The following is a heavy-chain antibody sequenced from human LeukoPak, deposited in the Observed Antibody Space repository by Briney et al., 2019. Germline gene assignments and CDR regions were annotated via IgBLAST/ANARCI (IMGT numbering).Heavy chain of an antibody. D-gene: IGHD4/OR15-4a*01. CDR1: GFTFSSYG. J-gene: IGHJ5*02. CDR2: ISYDGSNK. CDR3: SKEGLRNWFDP. V-gene: IGHV3-30*18. Sequence: GGSLRLSCAASGFTFSSYGMHWVRQAPAKGLEWVAVISYDGSNKYYADSVKGRFTISRDNSKNTLYLQMNSLRAEDRAVYYCSKEGLRNWFDPWGQGTLVTVSS.